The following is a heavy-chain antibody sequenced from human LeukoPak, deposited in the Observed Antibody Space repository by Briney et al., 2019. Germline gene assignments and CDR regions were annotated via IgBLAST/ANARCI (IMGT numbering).Heavy chain of an antibody. V-gene: IGHV3-23*01. CDR1: GFTSTSYA. CDR3: AKDVVRGVMWYFDY. J-gene: IGHJ4*02. CDR2: IRASGGNT. D-gene: IGHD3-10*01. Sequence: GQSLTLSWAASGFTSTSYAMSWVRQAHGNGLEWDAAIRASGGNTNHADFVKGRFTLARDHSKHPPYLQMNSLTTDGPAVYYCAKDVVRGVMWYFDYWGQGTLVTVSS.